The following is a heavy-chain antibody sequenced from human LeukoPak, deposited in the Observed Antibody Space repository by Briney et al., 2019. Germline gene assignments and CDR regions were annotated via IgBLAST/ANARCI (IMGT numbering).Heavy chain of an antibody. CDR1: AGSLTNYF. D-gene: IGHD3-22*01. CDR3: GIFMDVVPGTMS. J-gene: IGHJ4*02. CDR2: ISHGGIT. V-gene: IGHV4-34*01. Sequence: SETLSLTCGVYAGSLTNYFCHWIRQAPGKGLEWVGEISHGGITKHNPSLKSRVTMSQDTSKRQFSLKMNSMTAADTGVYYCGIFMDVVPGTMSWGLGTLVTASS.